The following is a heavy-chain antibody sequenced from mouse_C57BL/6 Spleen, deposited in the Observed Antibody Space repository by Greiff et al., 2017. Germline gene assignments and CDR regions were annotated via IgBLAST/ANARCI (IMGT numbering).Heavy chain of an antibody. J-gene: IGHJ3*01. CDR1: GFNIKDYY. CDR3: TTGVYYGNSSWFAY. Sequence: EVQLQQSGAELVRPGASVKLSCTASGFNIKDYYMHWVKQRPEQGLEWIGRIDPEDGDTEYAPKFQGKATMTADTSSNTAYLQLSSLTSEDTAVYYCTTGVYYGNSSWFAYWGQGTLVTVSA. D-gene: IGHD2-1*01. V-gene: IGHV14-1*01. CDR2: IDPEDGDT.